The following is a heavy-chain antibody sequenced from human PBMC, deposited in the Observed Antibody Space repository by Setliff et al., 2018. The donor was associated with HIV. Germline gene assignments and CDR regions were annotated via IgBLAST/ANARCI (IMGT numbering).Heavy chain of an antibody. CDR1: GGSISTSRYY. CDR3: AIGRAKYGPIDY. Sequence: PSETLSLTCTVSGGSISTSRYYWGWIRQPPGKGLEGIGSINYRGNTYYNPSLKSRAAISVDTSKNQISLKLSSVTAADTAVYYCAIGRAKYGPIDYWGQGTLVTVSS. D-gene: IGHD3-10*01. CDR2: INYRGNT. J-gene: IGHJ4*02. V-gene: IGHV4-39*01.